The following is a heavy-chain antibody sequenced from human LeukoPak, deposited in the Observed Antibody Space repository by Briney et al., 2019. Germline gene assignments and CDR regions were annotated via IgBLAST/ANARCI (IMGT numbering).Heavy chain of an antibody. V-gene: IGHV3-7*01. CDR3: ARDKYSSGWYGGRYFDY. CDR1: GFTFSSYW. CDR2: IKQDGSEK. D-gene: IGHD6-19*01. Sequence: GGSLRLSCTASGFTFSSYWMSWVRQAPGKGLEWVANIKQDGSEKYYVDSVKGRFTISRDNAKNSLYLQMNSLRAEDTAVYYCARDKYSSGWYGGRYFDYWGQGTLVTVSS. J-gene: IGHJ4*02.